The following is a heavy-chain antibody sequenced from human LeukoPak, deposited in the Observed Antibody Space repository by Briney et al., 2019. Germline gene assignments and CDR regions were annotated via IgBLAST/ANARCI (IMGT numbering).Heavy chain of an antibody. CDR3: AKGHRGVISPFDY. Sequence: GGSLRLSCAASGFTFSSYGMHRVRQAPGKGLEWVAVISYDGSNKYYADSVKGRFTISRDNSKNTLYLQMNSLRAEDTAVYYCAKGHRGVISPFDYWGQGTLVTVSS. J-gene: IGHJ4*02. CDR1: GFTFSSYG. D-gene: IGHD3-10*01. CDR2: ISYDGSNK. V-gene: IGHV3-30*18.